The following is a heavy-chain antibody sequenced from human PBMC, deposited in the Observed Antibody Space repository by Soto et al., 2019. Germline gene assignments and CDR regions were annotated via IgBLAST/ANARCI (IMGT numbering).Heavy chain of an antibody. CDR1: GFTFSSYA. CDR2: TSSNGGST. J-gene: IGHJ6*03. V-gene: IGHV3-64*01. CDR3: ARGPLLEWLLSPRAYYYYMDV. D-gene: IGHD3-3*01. Sequence: GGSLRLSCAASGFTFSSYAMHWVRQAPGKGLEYVSATSSNGGSTYYANSVKGRFTISRDNSKNTLYLQMGSLRAEDMAVYYCARGPLLEWLLSPRAYYYYMDVWGKGTTVTVSS.